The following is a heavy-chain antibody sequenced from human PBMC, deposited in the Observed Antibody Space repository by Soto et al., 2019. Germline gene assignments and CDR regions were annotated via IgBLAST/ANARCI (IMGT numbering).Heavy chain of an antibody. CDR1: GFIFSIFA. D-gene: IGHD3-22*01. V-gene: IGHV3-64D*06. CDR2: ISIVGSRT. Sequence: PGGSLRLSCSGSGFIFSIFAIHWVRQAPGKGLEYVSFISIVGSRTHYADSVKGRFTISRDNSKNTAYLQMSSLRPEDTAVYYCVKGEYYYDGSAYYPFDYWGQGRMVTVSS. J-gene: IGHJ4*02. CDR3: VKGEYYYDGSAYYPFDY.